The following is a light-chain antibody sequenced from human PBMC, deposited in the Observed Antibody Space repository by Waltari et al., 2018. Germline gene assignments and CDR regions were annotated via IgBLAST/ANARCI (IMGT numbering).Light chain of an antibody. CDR2: KTS. J-gene: IGKJ1*01. CDR1: QSIERW. Sequence: DIQMTQSPSTLSASVGERITITCRASQSIERWLAWYQQKPWKAPKLLIYKTSTLESGVASRFSGSGYGTEFSHTISSLQPDELATYYCQEYKTYRTFGQGTKVEIK. V-gene: IGKV1-5*03. CDR3: QEYKTYRT.